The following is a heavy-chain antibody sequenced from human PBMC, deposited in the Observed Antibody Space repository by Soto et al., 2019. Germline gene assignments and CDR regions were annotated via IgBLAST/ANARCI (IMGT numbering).Heavy chain of an antibody. V-gene: IGHV3-30*18. CDR2: ISYHGSNK. D-gene: IGHD5-18*01. CDR3: AKDRQLGSSLYYFDY. Sequence: QVQLVESGGGVVQPGRSLRLSCAASGFTFSSYGMHWVRQAPGKGLEWVAVISYHGSNKDYADSVKGRFTISRDNSKNTLYLQMNSLRGEHTAVYYCAKDRQLGSSLYYFDYWGQGTLVTVSS. J-gene: IGHJ4*02. CDR1: GFTFSSYG.